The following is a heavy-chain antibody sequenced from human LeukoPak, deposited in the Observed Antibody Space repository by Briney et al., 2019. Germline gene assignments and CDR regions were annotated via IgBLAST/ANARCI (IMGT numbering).Heavy chain of an antibody. CDR2: ILGGSGGNT. J-gene: IGHJ4*02. CDR1: GFTFSSYW. V-gene: IGHV3-23*01. CDR3: AKRDGASPSHFDY. Sequence: GGSLRLSCAASGFTFSSYWMSWVRQAPGKGLEWVATILGGSGGNTYYADSVKGRFTISRDNSKNTLYLQMNSLTAEDTAVYYCAKRDGASPSHFDYWGQGTQVTVSS. D-gene: IGHD4-17*01.